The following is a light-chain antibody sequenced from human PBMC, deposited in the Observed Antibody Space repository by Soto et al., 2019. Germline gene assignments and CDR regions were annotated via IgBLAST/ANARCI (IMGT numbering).Light chain of an antibody. CDR3: SSYTSSNTVV. CDR1: NSDVGNYNY. Sequence: QSALTQPASVSGSPGQSITISCTGTNSDVGNYNYVSWYQQHPDKAPKLMIYDVSNRPSGVSDRFSGSKSGNTASLTISGLQAEDEADYYCSSYTSSNTVVFGGGTKLTVL. V-gene: IGLV2-14*03. CDR2: DVS. J-gene: IGLJ3*02.